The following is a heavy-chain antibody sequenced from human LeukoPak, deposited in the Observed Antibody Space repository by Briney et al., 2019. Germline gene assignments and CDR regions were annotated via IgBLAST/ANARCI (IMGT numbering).Heavy chain of an antibody. Sequence: GGSLRLSCAASGFTFSSYAMSWVRQAPGKGLEWVSAISGSGGSTYYADSVKGRLTISRDNAKNSLYLQMNSLRAEDTALYYCAREYSSGWYHTFDYWGQGTLVTVSS. D-gene: IGHD6-19*01. V-gene: IGHV3-23*01. CDR3: AREYSSGWYHTFDY. CDR1: GFTFSSYA. J-gene: IGHJ4*02. CDR2: ISGSGGST.